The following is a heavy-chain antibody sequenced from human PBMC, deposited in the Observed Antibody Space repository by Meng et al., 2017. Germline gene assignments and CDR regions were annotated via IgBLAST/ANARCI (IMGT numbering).Heavy chain of an antibody. J-gene: IGHJ4*02. V-gene: IGHV1-69*06. CDR2: IIPIFGTA. CDR1: GGTFSSYA. Sequence: VQLVQTGVEWKKPGSSVKVSCKASGGTFSSYAISWVRQAPGQGLEWMGGIIPIFGTANYAQKFQGRVTITADKSTSTAYMELSSLRSEDTAVYYCARGVGYGGNSLYFDYWGQGTLVTVSS. CDR3: ARGVGYGGNSLYFDY. D-gene: IGHD4-23*01.